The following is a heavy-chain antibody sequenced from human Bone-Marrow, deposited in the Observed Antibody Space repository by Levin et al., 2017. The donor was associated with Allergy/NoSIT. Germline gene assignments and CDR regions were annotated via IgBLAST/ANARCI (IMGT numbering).Heavy chain of an antibody. V-gene: IGHV3-30*03. J-gene: IGHJ5*02. D-gene: IGHD3-3*01. CDR3: ARVIGIVGASPDDQRDWFHP. CDR2: ISHDGNKR. Sequence: GGSLRLSCAASGFSFSTYGFHWVRQLPGKGLEWVAVISHDGNKRYYGDSVRGRFTISRDNSNNAVFLQMSSLKLEDTAVYFCARVIGIVGASPDDQRDWFHPWGQGTRVTVSS. CDR1: GFSFSTYG.